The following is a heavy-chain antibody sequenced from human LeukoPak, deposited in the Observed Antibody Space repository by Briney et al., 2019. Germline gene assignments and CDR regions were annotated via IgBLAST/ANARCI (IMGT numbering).Heavy chain of an antibody. Sequence: GGSLRLSCAASGFTFSSYPMSWLRQALRKGLEGVSSISGSGGSTYYADSVKGRFTISRDNSKNTLYLQMNSLRAEDTAVYYCAKGGRYYDSSGYYYWGQGTLVTVSS. D-gene: IGHD3-22*01. CDR3: AKGGRYYDSSGYYY. CDR2: ISGSGGST. CDR1: GFTFSSYP. V-gene: IGHV3-23*01. J-gene: IGHJ4*02.